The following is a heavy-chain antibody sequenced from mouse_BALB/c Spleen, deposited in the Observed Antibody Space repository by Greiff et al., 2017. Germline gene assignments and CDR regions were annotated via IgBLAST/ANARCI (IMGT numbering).Heavy chain of an antibody. Sequence: EVKLVESGAELVRSRASVKLSCTASGFNIKDYYMHWVKQRPEQGLEWIGWIDPENGDTEYAPKFQGKATMTADTSSNTAYLQLSSLTSEDTAVYYCKSYGYDYYFDYWGQGTTLTVSS. CDR3: KSYGYDYYFDY. J-gene: IGHJ2*01. D-gene: IGHD2-2*01. CDR1: GFNIKDYY. CDR2: IDPENGDT. V-gene: IGHV14-4*02.